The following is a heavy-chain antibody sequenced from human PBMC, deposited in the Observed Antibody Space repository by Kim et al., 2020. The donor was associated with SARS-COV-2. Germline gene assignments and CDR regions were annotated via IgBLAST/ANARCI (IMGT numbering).Heavy chain of an antibody. CDR1: GFTVSSNY. Sequence: GGSLRLSCAASGFTVSSNYMSWVLQPPGKGLEWVSIIYSGGSTYYADSVKGRFTIFRDNAKNTLYLQMSSLRVEDTAVYYCVGGPTSISYHWGQGTLVTVSS. CDR2: IYSGGST. CDR3: VGGPTSISYH. V-gene: IGHV3-66*01. J-gene: IGHJ1*01. D-gene: IGHD2-2*01.